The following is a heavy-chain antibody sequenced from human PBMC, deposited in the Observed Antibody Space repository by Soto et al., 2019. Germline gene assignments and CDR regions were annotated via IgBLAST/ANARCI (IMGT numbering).Heavy chain of an antibody. D-gene: IGHD3-3*01. CDR1: GFIFKKGW. J-gene: IGHJ6*02. CDR3: AKLRFLEWLVNLDV. Sequence: GGSLRLSCGASGFIFKKGWMSWVRQAPGKGLGWVSGITGSVSEAHYADSVKGRFTISRDNSKNTVYLQMNSLRAEDTAIYYCAKLRFLEWLVNLDVWGQGTTVTVSS. CDR2: ITGSVSEA. V-gene: IGHV3-23*01.